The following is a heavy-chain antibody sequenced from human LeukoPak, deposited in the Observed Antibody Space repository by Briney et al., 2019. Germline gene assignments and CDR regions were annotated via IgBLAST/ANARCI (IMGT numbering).Heavy chain of an antibody. J-gene: IGHJ4*02. CDR3: ARQQLPLRNIDY. Sequence: SETLSLTCAVYGGSFSGYYWSWIRQPPGKGLEWIGEINHSGSTNYNPSLKSRVTISVDTSKNQFSLKLSSVTAADTAVYYCARQQLPLRNIDYWGQGTLVTVSS. V-gene: IGHV4-34*01. CDR1: GGSFSGYY. CDR2: INHSGST. D-gene: IGHD6-13*01.